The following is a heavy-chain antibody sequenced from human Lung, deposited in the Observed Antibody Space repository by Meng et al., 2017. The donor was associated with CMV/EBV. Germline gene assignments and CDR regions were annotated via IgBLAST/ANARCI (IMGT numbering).Heavy chain of an antibody. Sequence: ASVXVSXXASGYTFTDYGISWVRQAPGQGLEWMGWISAYNGDTNYARNLRGRVTMTTDTSTTTAYMELRSLRSDDTAVYYCARDLQYCGSTSCYDDCFDPWGQGTXVTVSS. J-gene: IGHJ5*02. CDR2: ISAYNGDT. D-gene: IGHD2-2*01. CDR3: ARDLQYCGSTSCYDDCFDP. CDR1: GYTFTDYG. V-gene: IGHV1-18*01.